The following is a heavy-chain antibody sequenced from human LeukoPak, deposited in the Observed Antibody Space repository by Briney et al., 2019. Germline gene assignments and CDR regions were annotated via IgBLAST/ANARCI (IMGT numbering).Heavy chain of an antibody. CDR1: GFTFSSYG. J-gene: IGHJ4*02. V-gene: IGHV3-30*18. CDR3: AKDLSRDSSGLYFDY. D-gene: IGHD6-19*01. CDR2: ISYDGSNK. Sequence: PGRSLRLSCAASGFTFSSYGMHWVRQAPGKGLEWVAVISYDGSNKYYADSVKGRFTISRDNSKNTLYLQMNSLRAEDTAVYYCAKDLSRDSSGLYFDYWGQGTLVTVFS.